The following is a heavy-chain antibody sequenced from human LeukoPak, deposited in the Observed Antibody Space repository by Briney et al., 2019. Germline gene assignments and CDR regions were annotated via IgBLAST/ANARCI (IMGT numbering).Heavy chain of an antibody. CDR3: ARLVHSSSWVWFDP. CDR2: IYYSGST. CDR1: GGSISSSSYY. Sequence: PSETLSLTCTVSGGSISSSSYYCGWIRQPPGKGLEWIGSIYYSGSTYYNPSLKSRVTISVDTSKNQFSLKLSSVTAADTAVYYCARLVHSSSWVWFDPWGQGTPVTVSS. D-gene: IGHD6-6*01. J-gene: IGHJ5*02. V-gene: IGHV4-39*01.